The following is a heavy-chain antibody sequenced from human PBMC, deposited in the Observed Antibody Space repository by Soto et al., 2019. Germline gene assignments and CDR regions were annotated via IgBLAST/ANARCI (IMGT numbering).Heavy chain of an antibody. V-gene: IGHV4-39*01. D-gene: IGHD2-15*01. CDR2: IYYSGST. CDR1: GGSISSSSYY. CDR3: AGRQSSAWCDP. Sequence: QLQLQESGPGLVKPSETLSLTCTVSGGSISSSSYYWGWIRQPPGKGLEWIGNIYYSGSTYYNPCRKSRTAISVAKTKNQFHLKVNSVTAADTDVYCCAGRQSSAWCDPGGQGTLVTVSS. J-gene: IGHJ5*02.